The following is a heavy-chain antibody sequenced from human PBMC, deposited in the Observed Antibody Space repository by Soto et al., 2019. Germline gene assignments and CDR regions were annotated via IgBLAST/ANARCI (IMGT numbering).Heavy chain of an antibody. Sequence: GGSLRLSCAASGFTFSSYAMHWVRQAPGKGLEWVAVISYDGSNKYYADSVKGRFIISRDNSKNTLYLQMNSLRAEDTAVYYCARERLEVTTYYYYGMDVWGQGTTVTVSS. D-gene: IGHD4-17*01. CDR2: ISYDGSNK. V-gene: IGHV3-30*04. CDR3: ARERLEVTTYYYYGMDV. CDR1: GFTFSSYA. J-gene: IGHJ6*02.